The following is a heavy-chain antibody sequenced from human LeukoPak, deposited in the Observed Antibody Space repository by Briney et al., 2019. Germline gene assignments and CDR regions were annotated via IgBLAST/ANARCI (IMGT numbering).Heavy chain of an antibody. CDR1: GFTVSSSY. V-gene: IGHV3-53*01. CDR3: ARVDVTGYCDY. D-gene: IGHD5-24*01. Sequence: PGGSLRLSCAASGFTVSSSYMTWVRQAPGKGLEWVSIIYSGDNAYYADSVRGRFTISRDSSKNTLYLQMKSLRVEDTAVYYCARVDVTGYCDYWGQGTLVTVSS. CDR2: IYSGDNA. J-gene: IGHJ4*02.